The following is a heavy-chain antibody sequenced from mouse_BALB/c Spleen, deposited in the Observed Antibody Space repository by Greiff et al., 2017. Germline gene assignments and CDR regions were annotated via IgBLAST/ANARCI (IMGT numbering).Heavy chain of an antibody. Sequence: EVMLVESGGDLVKPGGSLKLSCAASGFTFSSYGMSWVRQTPDKRLEWVATISSGGSYTYYPDSVKGRFTISRDNAKNTLYLQMSSLKSEDTAMYYCARQGDDYDPFAYWGQGTLVTVSA. CDR3: ARQGDDYDPFAY. V-gene: IGHV5-6*01. D-gene: IGHD2-4*01. CDR2: ISSGGSYT. J-gene: IGHJ3*01. CDR1: GFTFSSYG.